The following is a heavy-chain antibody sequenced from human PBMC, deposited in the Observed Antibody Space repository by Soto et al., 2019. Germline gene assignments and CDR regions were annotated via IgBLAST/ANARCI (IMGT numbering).Heavy chain of an antibody. CDR3: ASDLAVYFTSCGES. J-gene: IGHJ4*02. V-gene: IGHV1-2*02. Sequence: ASVKVSCKASGYAFTGYYMHWVRQAPGQGLEWMGWINPNSGGTNYAQKFQGRVTMTRDTSISTAYMELSRLRADDTAVYYCASDLAVYFTSCGESWGKVTRVT. CDR2: INPNSGGT. D-gene: IGHD6-19*01. CDR1: GYAFTGYY.